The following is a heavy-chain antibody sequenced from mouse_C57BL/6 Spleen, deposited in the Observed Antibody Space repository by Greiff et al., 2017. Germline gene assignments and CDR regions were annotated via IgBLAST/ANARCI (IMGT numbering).Heavy chain of an antibody. D-gene: IGHD2-3*01. CDR2: SRNKANDYTT. J-gene: IGHJ3*01. Sequence: EVKVVESGGGLVQSGRSLRLSCATSGFTFSDFYMEWVRQAPGKGLEWIAASRNKANDYTTEYSASVKGRFIVSRDTSQSILYLQMNALRAEDTAIYYCARDDSDGYYGVFAYWGQGTLVTVSA. V-gene: IGHV7-1*01. CDR3: ARDDSDGYYGVFAY. CDR1: GFTFSDFY.